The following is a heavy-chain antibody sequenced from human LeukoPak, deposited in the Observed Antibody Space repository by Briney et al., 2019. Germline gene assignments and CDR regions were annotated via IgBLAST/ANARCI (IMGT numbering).Heavy chain of an antibody. CDR2: IYYSGSA. CDR1: GGSISSYY. J-gene: IGHJ5*02. Sequence: PSETLSLTCTVSGGSISSYYWSWIRQPPGKGLEWIGYIYYSGSANYNPSLRSRVTMSVDMSKNQFSLKVTSVTAADTAVYYCARDSSGPPKVGGAPPSWFDPWGQGTLVTVSS. D-gene: IGHD1-26*01. CDR3: ARDSSGPPKVGGAPPSWFDP. V-gene: IGHV4-59*12.